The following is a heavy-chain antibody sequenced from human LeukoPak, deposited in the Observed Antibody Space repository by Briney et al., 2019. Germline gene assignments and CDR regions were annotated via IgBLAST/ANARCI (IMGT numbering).Heavy chain of an antibody. J-gene: IGHJ5*02. Sequence: SGGSLRLSCAASGFIFSEYAMHWVRQAPGKGLEWVATITHDGKTGDYADSVKGRFTISRDSSRNTVTLQMNSLRPEDTALYHCVKDDNHYGSIENDHWGQGNLVTVSS. CDR2: ITHDGKTG. CDR1: GFIFSEYA. D-gene: IGHD3-10*01. CDR3: VKDDNHYGSIENDH. V-gene: IGHV3-30*04.